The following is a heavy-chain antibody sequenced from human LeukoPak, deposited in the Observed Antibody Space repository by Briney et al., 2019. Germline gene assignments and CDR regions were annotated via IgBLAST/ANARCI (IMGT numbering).Heavy chain of an antibody. Sequence: GGSLRLSCAASGFTFDDYAMHWVRQAPGKGLEWVSGISWNSGSIGYADSVKGRFTISRDNAKNSLYLQMNSLRAEDTALYYCAKGRTMVRENWFDPWGQGTLVTVSS. CDR3: AKGRTMVRENWFDP. V-gene: IGHV3-9*01. CDR2: ISWNSGSI. CDR1: GFTFDDYA. J-gene: IGHJ5*02. D-gene: IGHD3-10*01.